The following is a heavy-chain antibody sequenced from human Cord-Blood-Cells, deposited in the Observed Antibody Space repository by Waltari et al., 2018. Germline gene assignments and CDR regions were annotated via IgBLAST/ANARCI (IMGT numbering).Heavy chain of an antibody. Sequence: EVQLVESGGGLVQPGGSLRLSCAASGFTFSSYEMNWVRQAPGKGLEWVSYISSSGSTIYYADSVKGRFTISRDNAKDSLYLQMNSLRAEDTAVYYCARGLHYDILTGYYYWGQGTLVTVSS. D-gene: IGHD3-9*01. CDR1: GFTFSSYE. V-gene: IGHV3-48*03. J-gene: IGHJ4*02. CDR3: ARGLHYDILTGYYY. CDR2: ISSSGSTI.